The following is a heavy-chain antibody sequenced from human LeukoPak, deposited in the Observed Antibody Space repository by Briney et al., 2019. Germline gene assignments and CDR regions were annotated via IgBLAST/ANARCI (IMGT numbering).Heavy chain of an antibody. CDR2: INPNSGDT. V-gene: IGHV1-2*02. D-gene: IGHD5-12*01. J-gene: IGHJ6*02. CDR3: ARWREWRKGGTVPEDYYYYYGMDV. Sequence: ASVKVSFKTSGYTFIGYYLHWVRQAPGQGLEWMGWINPNSGDTNYAQKFQGRVTMTRDTSISTAYMELSRLRSDDTAVFYCARWREWRKGGTVPEDYYYYYGMDVWGQGTTVTVSS. CDR1: GYTFIGYY.